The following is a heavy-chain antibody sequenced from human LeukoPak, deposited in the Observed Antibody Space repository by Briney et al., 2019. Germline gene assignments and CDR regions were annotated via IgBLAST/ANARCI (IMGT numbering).Heavy chain of an antibody. Sequence: GGSLRLSCAASGFSVNNNYMNWVRQATGKGLEWVSLMDNFGYKHYADSVEGRVTISRDSSRNTVYLQLNSLRAEDTTVYYCAGGSYYGSGSRPGYIEYWGQGTLVTVSS. CDR1: GFSVNNNY. V-gene: IGHV3-53*01. CDR2: MDNFGYK. CDR3: AGGSYYGSGSRPGYIEY. J-gene: IGHJ4*02. D-gene: IGHD3-10*01.